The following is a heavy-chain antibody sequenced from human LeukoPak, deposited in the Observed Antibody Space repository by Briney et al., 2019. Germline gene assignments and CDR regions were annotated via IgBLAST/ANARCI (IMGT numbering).Heavy chain of an antibody. D-gene: IGHD6-13*01. CDR2: ISYDGSNK. CDR3: ARGDKQLVFNRNKGGFDP. J-gene: IGHJ5*02. V-gene: IGHV3-30*04. CDR1: GFTFSSYA. Sequence: GRSLRLSCAASGFTFSSYAMHWVRQAPGKGLEWVTIISYDGSNKYYADSVKGRFTISRDNSKNTLYLQMSSLRTEDTAVYYCARGDKQLVFNRNKGGFDPWGQGTLVTVSS.